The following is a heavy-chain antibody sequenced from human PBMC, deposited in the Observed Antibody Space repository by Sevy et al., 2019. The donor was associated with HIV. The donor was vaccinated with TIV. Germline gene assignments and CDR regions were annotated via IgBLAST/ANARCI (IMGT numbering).Heavy chain of an antibody. D-gene: IGHD3-10*01. CDR2: IKQEGSEK. Sequence: GGSLRLSCVASGFTFSTYWMSWVRQAPGKGLEWVANIKQEGSEKFYVDSVKGRFTISRDNAKNSLYLQMNSLRAEDTAVYYCAKDRGPTGGKRNYYYYGMDVWGQGTTVTVSS. CDR3: AKDRGPTGGKRNYYYYGMDV. CDR1: GFTFSTYW. V-gene: IGHV3-7*01. J-gene: IGHJ6*02.